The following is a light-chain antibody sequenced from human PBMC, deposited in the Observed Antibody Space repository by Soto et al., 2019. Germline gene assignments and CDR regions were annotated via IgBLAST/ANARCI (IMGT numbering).Light chain of an antibody. CDR2: SNH. CDR1: TSNIGGNT. V-gene: IGLV1-44*01. CDR3: AAWDVSLNAVT. Sequence: QSVLTQPPSASGTPGQRVTISCSGSTSNIGGNTVNWYQQLPGTAPKLLIYSNHQRPSGVPDRFSGSKSGTSASLAISRLQSEDEAAYYCAAWDVSLNAVTFGGGTKLTVL. J-gene: IGLJ2*01.